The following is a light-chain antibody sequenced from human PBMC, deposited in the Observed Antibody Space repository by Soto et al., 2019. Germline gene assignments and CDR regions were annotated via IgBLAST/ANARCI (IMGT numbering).Light chain of an antibody. CDR3: QQRSNWPT. Sequence: EIVLTQSPGTLSLSPGERATLSCRASQSLSSNYLAWHQQKPGQAPRLLIYDASNRATGIPARFSGSGSGTDFTLTISSLEPEDFAVYYCQQRSNWPTFGQGTKVDIK. V-gene: IGKV3-11*01. CDR2: DAS. CDR1: QSLSSNY. J-gene: IGKJ1*01.